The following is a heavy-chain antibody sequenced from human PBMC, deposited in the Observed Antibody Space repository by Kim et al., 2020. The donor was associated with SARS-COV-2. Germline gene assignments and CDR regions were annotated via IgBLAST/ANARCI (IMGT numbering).Heavy chain of an antibody. CDR3: ARDRGDYGDYHVAPYWYFDL. Sequence: SETLSLTCTVSGGSISSGDYYWSWIRQPPGKGLEWIGYIYYSGSTYYNPSLKSRVTISVDTSKNQFSLKLSSVTAADTAVYYCARDRGDYGDYHVAPYWYFDLWGRGTLVTVSS. CDR2: IYYSGST. V-gene: IGHV4-30-4*01. D-gene: IGHD4-17*01. J-gene: IGHJ2*01. CDR1: GGSISSGDYY.